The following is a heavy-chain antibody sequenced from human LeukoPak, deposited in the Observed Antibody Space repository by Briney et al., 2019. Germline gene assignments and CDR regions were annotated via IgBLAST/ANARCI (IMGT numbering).Heavy chain of an antibody. CDR1: GFTFSSYG. Sequence: GGSLRLSCAASGFTFSSYGMHWVRQAPGKGLEWVSSISSSSYIYYADSVKGRFTISRDNAKNSLYLQMNSLRAEDTAVYYCARGYYDSSGYSYWGQGTLVTVSS. J-gene: IGHJ4*02. CDR3: ARGYYDSSGYSY. V-gene: IGHV3-21*01. CDR2: ISSSSYI. D-gene: IGHD3-22*01.